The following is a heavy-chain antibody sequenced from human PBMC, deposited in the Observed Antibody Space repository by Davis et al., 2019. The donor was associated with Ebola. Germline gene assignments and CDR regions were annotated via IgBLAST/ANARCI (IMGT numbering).Heavy chain of an antibody. D-gene: IGHD1-1*01. CDR2: ISGGSGEI. Sequence: PGGSLRLSCAASGFTFSSYSMNWIRPAPGKGLEWVSYISGGSGEIHYADSVKGRFTISRDNARNSLYLQMNSLRDEDTALYYCARDHNWAFDSWGQGSLVTVSS. J-gene: IGHJ4*02. V-gene: IGHV3-48*02. CDR1: GFTFSSYS. CDR3: ARDHNWAFDS.